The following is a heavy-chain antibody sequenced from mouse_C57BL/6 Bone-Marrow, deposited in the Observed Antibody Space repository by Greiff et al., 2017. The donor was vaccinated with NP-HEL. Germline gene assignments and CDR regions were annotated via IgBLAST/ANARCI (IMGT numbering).Heavy chain of an antibody. J-gene: IGHJ1*03. CDR2: LYPRDGST. CDR1: GYTFTSYD. V-gene: IGHV1-85*01. CDR3: ARKGVYYGSSHWYFDV. D-gene: IGHD1-1*01. Sequence: VQLQQSGPELVKPGASVKLSCKASGYTFTSYDINWVKQRPGQGLEWIGWLYPRDGSTTYNEKFKGKATLTVDPSSSTAYMELHSLTSEDSAVYFCARKGVYYGSSHWYFDVWGTGTTVTVSS.